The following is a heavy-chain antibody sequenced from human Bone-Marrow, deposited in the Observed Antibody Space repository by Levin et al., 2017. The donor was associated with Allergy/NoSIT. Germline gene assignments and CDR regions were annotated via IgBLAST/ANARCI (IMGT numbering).Heavy chain of an antibody. V-gene: IGHV4-39*01. J-gene: IGHJ4*02. CDR1: GGSISSSSYY. D-gene: IGHD3-22*01. CDR3: ARHGYYNGYYYYLDY. Sequence: SETLSLTCTVSGGSISSSSYYWGWIRQPPGKGLEWIGSIYYSGTTYYNPSLKSRVTISVYTSKNQFSLKLSSVTAADTAVYYCARHGYYNGYYYYLDYWGQGTLVTVSS. CDR2: IYYSGTT.